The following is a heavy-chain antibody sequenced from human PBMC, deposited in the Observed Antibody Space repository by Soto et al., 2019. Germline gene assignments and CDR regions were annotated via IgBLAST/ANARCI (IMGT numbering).Heavy chain of an antibody. CDR1: GGTFNTYT. V-gene: IGHV1-69*01. Sequence: QLQLVQSGAEVKKPGSSVKVSCKTSGGTFNTYTFSWVRQAPGQGLEWMGGILPISGATNYAQKFQGRVTMTADESTTTAYMELSSLGADDTAVYYCARAGHSSGYYGTDFWGQGTLVTVSS. CDR2: ILPISGAT. CDR3: ARAGHSSGYYGTDF. D-gene: IGHD3-22*01. J-gene: IGHJ4*02.